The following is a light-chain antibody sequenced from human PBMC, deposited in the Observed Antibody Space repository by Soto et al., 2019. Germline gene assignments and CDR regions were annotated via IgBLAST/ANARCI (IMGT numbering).Light chain of an antibody. Sequence: QSALAQPASVSGSPGQSITISCTGTTSDVGRYDYVSWFQQHPGKAPKLLIYDVSHWPSGVSDRFSGSKSGNTASLTISGLQAEAEAYYYCSASTPSSPVVFGTGTKLTVL. J-gene: IGLJ1*01. V-gene: IGLV2-14*03. CDR3: SASTPSSPVV. CDR1: TSDVGRYDY. CDR2: DVS.